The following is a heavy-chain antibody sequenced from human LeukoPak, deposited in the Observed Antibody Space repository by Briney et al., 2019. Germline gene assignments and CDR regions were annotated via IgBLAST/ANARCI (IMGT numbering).Heavy chain of an antibody. D-gene: IGHD5-12*01. J-gene: IGHJ4*02. CDR1: GFTFSSYA. V-gene: IGHV3-23*01. CDR3: AKEGPSGYDWDY. Sequence: QPGGSLRLSCAASGFTFSSYAMSWVRQAPGKGLEWVSTINGGGVNTHYADSVGGRFTISRDNSKNTLFLQMNSLRDEDTAVYYCAKEGPSGYDWDYWGQGTLVTVSS. CDR2: INGGGVNT.